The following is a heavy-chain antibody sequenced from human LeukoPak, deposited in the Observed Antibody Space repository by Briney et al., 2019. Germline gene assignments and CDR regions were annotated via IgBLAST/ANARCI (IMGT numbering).Heavy chain of an antibody. CDR1: GFTFSSYS. J-gene: IGHJ4*02. V-gene: IGHV3-21*01. CDR2: ISSSSSYI. D-gene: IGHD3-22*01. CDR3: ARDVGYYDSSGYYYLDY. Sequence: GGSLRLSCAASGFTFSSYSMNWVRQATGKGLEWVSSISSSSSYIYYADSVKGRFTISRDNAKNSLYLQMNSLRAEDTAVYYCARDVGYYDSSGYYYLDYWGQGTLVTVSS.